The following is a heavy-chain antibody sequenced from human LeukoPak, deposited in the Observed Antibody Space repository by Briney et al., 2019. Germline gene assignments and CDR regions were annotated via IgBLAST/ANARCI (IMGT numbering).Heavy chain of an antibody. CDR2: ITNDGTST. J-gene: IGHJ4*02. V-gene: IGHV3-74*01. Sequence: PGGSLRLSCAASGIPFSSSCMHWVRQAPGKGLLWVARITNDGTSTTYADSVEGRFTISRDNAKNTLFLQMNSLRAEDTAVYYCARDLSPRNWGQGTLVTVSS. CDR1: GIPFSSSC. CDR3: ARDLSPRN.